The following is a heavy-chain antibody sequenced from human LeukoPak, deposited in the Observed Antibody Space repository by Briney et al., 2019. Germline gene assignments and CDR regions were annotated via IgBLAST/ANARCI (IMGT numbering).Heavy chain of an antibody. CDR1: GYSISSGYY. D-gene: IGHD6-6*01. J-gene: IGHJ4*02. V-gene: IGHV4-38-2*02. CDR3: ARGGIGIAARRGYFDY. CDR2: IYHSGST. Sequence: SETLSLTCTVSGYSISSGYYWTWIRQPPGKGLEWIGSIYHSGSTYNNPSLKSRVTISVDTSKNQFSLKLSSVTAADTAVYYCARGGIGIAARRGYFDYWGQGTLVTVSS.